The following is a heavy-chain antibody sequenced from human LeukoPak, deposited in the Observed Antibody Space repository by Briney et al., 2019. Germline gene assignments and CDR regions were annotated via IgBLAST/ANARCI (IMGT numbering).Heavy chain of an antibody. V-gene: IGHV3-15*01. D-gene: IGHD2-15*01. CDR3: TTVLVVVVADDY. CDR2: IKSKTDGGTT. CDR1: GFTLSNYW. Sequence: GGSLKLSCAASGFTLSNYWMHWVRQGPGKGLVWVGRIKSKTDGGTTDYAAPVKGRFTISRDDSKNTLYLQMNSLKTEDTAVYYYTTVLVVVVADDYWGQGTLVTVSS. J-gene: IGHJ4*02.